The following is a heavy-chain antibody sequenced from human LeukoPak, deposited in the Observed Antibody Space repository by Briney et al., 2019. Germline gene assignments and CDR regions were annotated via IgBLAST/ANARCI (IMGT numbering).Heavy chain of an antibody. V-gene: IGHV3-23*01. CDR3: AKQLELLQFVSDFDY. CDR1: GFTFSSYA. CDR2: ISGSGGST. J-gene: IGHJ4*02. Sequence: GGSLGLSCAASGFTFSSYAMSWVRQAPGKGLEWVSAISGSGGSTYYADSVKGRFTISRDNSKNTLYLQMNSLRAEDTAVYYCAKQLELLQFVSDFDYWGQGTLVTASS. D-gene: IGHD1-7*01.